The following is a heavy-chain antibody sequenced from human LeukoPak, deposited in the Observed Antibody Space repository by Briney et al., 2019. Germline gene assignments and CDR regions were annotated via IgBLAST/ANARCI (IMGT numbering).Heavy chain of an antibody. CDR1: GGSFSGYY. V-gene: IGHV4-34*01. Sequence: PSETLSLTCAVYGGSFSGYYWTWIRQPPGKGLEWIGEINHRGNTKYNPSLKSRVTISVDTTKNQFSLKLSSVTAADTAVYYCARWATTGISYFDSWGQGTLVTVSS. D-gene: IGHD4-11*01. J-gene: IGHJ4*02. CDR2: INHRGNT. CDR3: ARWATTGISYFDS.